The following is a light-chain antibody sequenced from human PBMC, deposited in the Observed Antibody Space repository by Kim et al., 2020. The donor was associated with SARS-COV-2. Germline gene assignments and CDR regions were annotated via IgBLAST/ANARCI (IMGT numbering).Light chain of an antibody. CDR3: SSYAGTSGYV. V-gene: IGLV2-8*01. CDR2: ELN. Sequence: QSALTQPPSAFGSPGQSVTISCTGTSSDVGAYKYVSWYQQHPGKAPKLMIFELNERPSGVPDRFSGSKSGNTASLSVSGLQAEDEADYYCSSYAGTSGYVYGTGTKVTVL. J-gene: IGLJ1*01. CDR1: SSDVGAYKY.